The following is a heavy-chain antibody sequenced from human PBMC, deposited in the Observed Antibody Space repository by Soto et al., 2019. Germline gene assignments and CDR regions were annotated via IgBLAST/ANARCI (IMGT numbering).Heavy chain of an antibody. CDR1: GGSVSSGSYY. CDR3: ARIRITMVRGVIANYYYYGMDV. CDR2: IYYSGST. V-gene: IGHV4-61*01. Sequence: PSETLSLTCTVSGGSVSSGSYYWSWIRQPPGKGLEWIGYIYYSGSTNYNPSLKSRVTISVDTSKNQFSLKLSSVTAADTAVYYCARIRITMVRGVIANYYYYGMDVWGQGTTVTVSS. J-gene: IGHJ6*02. D-gene: IGHD3-10*01.